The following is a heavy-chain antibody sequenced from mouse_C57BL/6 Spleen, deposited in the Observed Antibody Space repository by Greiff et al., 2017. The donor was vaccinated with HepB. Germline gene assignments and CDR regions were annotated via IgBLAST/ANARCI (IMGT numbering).Heavy chain of an antibody. CDR2: IYPGDGDT. D-gene: IGHD2-5*01. V-gene: IGHV1-82*01. CDR3: AREPYYSNAYWYFDV. CDR1: GYAFSSSW. J-gene: IGHJ1*03. Sequence: QVHVKQSGPELVKPGASVKISCKASGYAFSSSWMNWVKQRPGKGLEWIGRIYPGDGDTNYNGKFKGKATLTADKSSSTAYMQLCSLTSAASAVYFCAREPYYSNAYWYFDVWGTGTTVTVSS.